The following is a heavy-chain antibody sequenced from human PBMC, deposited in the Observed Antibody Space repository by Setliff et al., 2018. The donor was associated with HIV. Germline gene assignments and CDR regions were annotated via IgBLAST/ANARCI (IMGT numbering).Heavy chain of an antibody. CDR1: GGSISNFY. J-gene: IGHJ3*02. Sequence: SETLSLTCTVSGGSISNFYWSWIRQPPGKGLEWIGYIYTSGSTKYNPSLKSRVTILVDPSKNQFSLRLSSVTAADTAVYYCARHSDFWSEDAFDIWGQGTMVTVPS. V-gene: IGHV4-4*09. CDR2: IYTSGST. D-gene: IGHD3-3*01. CDR3: ARHSDFWSEDAFDI.